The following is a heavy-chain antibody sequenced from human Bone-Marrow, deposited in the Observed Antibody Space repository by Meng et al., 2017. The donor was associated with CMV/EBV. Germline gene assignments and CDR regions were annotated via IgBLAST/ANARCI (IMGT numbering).Heavy chain of an antibody. CDR3: ARDVKLAVPALAY. J-gene: IGHJ4*02. CDR1: GYTFTGLY. V-gene: IGHV1-2*02. D-gene: IGHD6-19*01. CDR2: LNPNTGGT. Sequence: ASVKVSCKASGYTFTGLYLHWVRQAPGQGLEWMGWLNPNTGGTYYAQKFQDRVTMTRDTSIRTAYMELSSLRSDDTAVYYCARDVKLAVPALAYWGQGPRVTGSS.